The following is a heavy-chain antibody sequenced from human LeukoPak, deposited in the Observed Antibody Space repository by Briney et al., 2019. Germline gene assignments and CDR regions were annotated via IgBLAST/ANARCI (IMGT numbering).Heavy chain of an antibody. CDR3: ARGSRLAATITVLFEY. Sequence: GGSLRLSCAASGFIFDDYGMSWVRQAPGKGLEWVSGINWNGGSTGYADSVKGRFTISRDNAKNSLYLQMNSLRAEDTALYYCARGSRLAATITVLFEYWGQGTLVTVSS. D-gene: IGHD5-24*01. CDR1: GFIFDDYG. J-gene: IGHJ4*02. V-gene: IGHV3-20*04. CDR2: INWNGGST.